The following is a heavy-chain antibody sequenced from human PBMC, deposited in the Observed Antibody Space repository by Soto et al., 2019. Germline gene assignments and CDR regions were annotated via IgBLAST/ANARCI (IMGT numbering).Heavy chain of an antibody. CDR1: GGSFSGYY. CDR2: INHSGST. D-gene: IGHD1-7*01. Sequence: SETLSLTCAVYGGSFSGYYWSWIRQPPGKGLEWIGEINHSGSTNYNPSLKSRVTISVDTSKNQFSLKLSSVTAADTAVYYCARGPTIETGTKLLYYYYYMDVWGKGTTVTVSS. V-gene: IGHV4-34*01. J-gene: IGHJ6*03. CDR3: ARGPTIETGTKLLYYYYYMDV.